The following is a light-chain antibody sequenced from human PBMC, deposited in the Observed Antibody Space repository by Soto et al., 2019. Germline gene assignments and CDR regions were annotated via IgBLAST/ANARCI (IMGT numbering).Light chain of an antibody. CDR1: QRVSSSY. V-gene: IGKV3-20*01. CDR3: QQYGSSPLT. J-gene: IGKJ4*01. Sequence: EIVLTQSPGTLSLSPGERATLSCRASQRVSSSYLAWYQQKPGQAPRLLIYGASSRATGIPDRFSGSGSGTDFTLTINRLEAEDFAVYSCQQYGSSPLTFGGGTKVEIK. CDR2: GAS.